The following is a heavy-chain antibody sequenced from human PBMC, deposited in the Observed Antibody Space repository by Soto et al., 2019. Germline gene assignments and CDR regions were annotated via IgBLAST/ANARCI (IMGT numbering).Heavy chain of an antibody. V-gene: IGHV3-30*01. CDR1: GLTFSTYG. CDR3: ASDPLYCTSTACRMNGMHV. Sequence: QVQLVESGGGVVQPGRSLRLSCEASGLTFSTYGMHWVRQAPGKGLEWVAVISFDGSNKYYADSVKGRFTISRDNSKNTPYLQMNSPRVDDTAVYFCASDPLYCTSTACRMNGMHVWGQGTTVTVSS. D-gene: IGHD2-2*01. J-gene: IGHJ6*02. CDR2: ISFDGSNK.